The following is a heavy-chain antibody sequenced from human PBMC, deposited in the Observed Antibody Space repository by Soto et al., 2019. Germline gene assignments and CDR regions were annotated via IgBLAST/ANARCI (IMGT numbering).Heavy chain of an antibody. D-gene: IGHD3-10*01. CDR1: GGSFSGYY. J-gene: IGHJ4*02. CDR2: INHSGST. CDR3: ARGITIGAAPDKNYFDS. Sequence: SETLSLTCAVYGGSFSGYYWTWIRQPPGRGLEWIGEINHSGSTYSNPSLKSRVAISVDTSKNQFSLKLRAVTAADTAVYYCARGITIGAAPDKNYFDSWGQGTLVTVSS. V-gene: IGHV4-34*01.